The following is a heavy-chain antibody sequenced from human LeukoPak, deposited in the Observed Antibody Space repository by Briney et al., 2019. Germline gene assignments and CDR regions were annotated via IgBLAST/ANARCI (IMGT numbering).Heavy chain of an antibody. CDR2: IIPIFGTA. CDR3: ARDEQQLVLGH. CDR1: GGTFSSYA. J-gene: IGHJ4*02. D-gene: IGHD6-13*01. Sequence: SVKVSCKASGGTFSSYAFSWVRQAPGQGLEWMGGIIPIFGTANYAQKFQGRVTITTDESTSTAYMELSSLKYEDTAVYYCARDEQQLVLGHWGQGTLVTVSS. V-gene: IGHV1-69*05.